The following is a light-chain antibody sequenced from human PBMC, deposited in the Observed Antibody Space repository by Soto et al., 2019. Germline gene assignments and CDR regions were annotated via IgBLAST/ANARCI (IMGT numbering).Light chain of an antibody. V-gene: IGKV3-20*01. CDR2: GAS. CDR3: QQYGSSPVT. J-gene: IGKJ2*01. CDR1: QSVSSSY. Sequence: EIVLTQSPGTLSLSPGERATLSCRAGQSVSSSYLAWYQQKPGQAPRLLIYGASSRATGIPDRFSGSGSGTDFTLTISRLEPEDFAVYYCQQYGSSPVTFGQGTKLEIK.